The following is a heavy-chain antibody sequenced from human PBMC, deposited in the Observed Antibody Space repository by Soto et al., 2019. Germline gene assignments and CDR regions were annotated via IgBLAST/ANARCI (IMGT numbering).Heavy chain of an antibody. D-gene: IGHD6-13*01. CDR3: ARRVAAAAWFDP. J-gene: IGHJ5*02. CDR2: INPNSGGT. Sequence: QVQLVQSGAEVKKPGASVKVSCKASGYTFTGYYMHWVRQAPGQGLEWMGWINPNSGGTNYAQKFQGRVTMTRDKSISTAYMELSRLTSDDTAVSYCARRVAAAAWFDPCGQGTLVTVSS. CDR1: GYTFTGYY. V-gene: IGHV1-2*02.